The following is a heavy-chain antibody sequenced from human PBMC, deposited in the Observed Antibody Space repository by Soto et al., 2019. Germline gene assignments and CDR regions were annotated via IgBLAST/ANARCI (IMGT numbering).Heavy chain of an antibody. CDR1: GFTVSSNY. D-gene: IGHD6-13*01. J-gene: IGHJ4*02. CDR3: ARVQKQELALDY. V-gene: IGHV3-53*02. CDR2: IYSGGST. Sequence: EVQLVETGGGLIQPGGSLRLSCAASGFTVSSNYMSWVRQAPGKGLEWVSVIYSGGSTYYADSVKGRFTISRDNSKNTRYLQMNSLRAEDTAVYYCARVQKQELALDYWGQGTLVTVAS.